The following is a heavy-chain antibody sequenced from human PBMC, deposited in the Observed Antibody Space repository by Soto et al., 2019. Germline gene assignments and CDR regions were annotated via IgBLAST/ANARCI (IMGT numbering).Heavy chain of an antibody. Sequence: EGQLVEFGGGLVKPGGSLRLSCAASGFSFSIYSYNWVRQAPGKGLEWLSYISPAGSSIYYADSVKGRFTISRDSARDSVYLQMNSLRAEDTAVYDCAKGRGGSGAFDMWGQGTMVTVSS. CDR2: ISPAGSSI. V-gene: IGHV3-48*01. CDR3: AKGRGGSGAFDM. J-gene: IGHJ3*02. CDR1: GFSFSIYS. D-gene: IGHD3-10*01.